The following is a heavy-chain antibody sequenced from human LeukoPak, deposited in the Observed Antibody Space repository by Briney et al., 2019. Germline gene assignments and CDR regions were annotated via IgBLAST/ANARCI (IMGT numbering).Heavy chain of an antibody. D-gene: IGHD4-17*01. CDR2: ISSSGSTI. Sequence: AGGSLRLSCAASGFTFSSYEMNWVRQAPGKGLEWVSYISSSGSTIYYADSVKGRFTISRDNAKNSPYLQMNSLRAEDTAVYYCARVFYGDYWYFDLWGRGTLVTVSS. J-gene: IGHJ2*01. CDR1: GFTFSSYE. V-gene: IGHV3-48*03. CDR3: ARVFYGDYWYFDL.